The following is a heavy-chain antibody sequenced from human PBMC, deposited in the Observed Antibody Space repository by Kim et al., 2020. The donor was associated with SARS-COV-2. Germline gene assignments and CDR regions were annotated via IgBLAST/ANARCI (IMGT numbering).Heavy chain of an antibody. V-gene: IGHV1-3*01. Sequence: ASVKVSCKASGYIFINYGMHWVRQAPGQRLEWMGWINPTNGNTKYSQNFQGRVTITRDTSASTAYMELSRLRSEDTAVYYCAPGGNYPYFDYWGQGTLVTVSS. CDR2: INPTNGNT. D-gene: IGHD1-26*01. CDR3: APGGNYPYFDY. J-gene: IGHJ4*02. CDR1: GYIFINYG.